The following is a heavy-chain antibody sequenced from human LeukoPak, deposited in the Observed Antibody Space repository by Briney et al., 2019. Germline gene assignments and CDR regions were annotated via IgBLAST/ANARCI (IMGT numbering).Heavy chain of an antibody. D-gene: IGHD2-15*01. CDR1: GFTLSDYY. J-gene: IGHJ4*02. CDR3: ARDPPRGSCIDY. V-gene: IGHV3-21*01. Sequence: GGSLRLSCAASGFTLSDYYMNWVRQAPGKGLEWVSSISSSSSYIYYADSVKGRFTISRDNAKNSLYLQMNSLRAEDTAVYYCARDPPRGSCIDYWGQGTLVTVSS. CDR2: ISSSSSYI.